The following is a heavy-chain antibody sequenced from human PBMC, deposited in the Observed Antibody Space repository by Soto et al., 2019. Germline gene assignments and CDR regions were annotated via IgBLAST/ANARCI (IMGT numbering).Heavy chain of an antibody. J-gene: IGHJ5*02. CDR1: GFTFSTYA. Sequence: EEQLLESGGGLVQPGGSLRLACAASGFTFSTYAMSWVRQAPGKGLEWVSAIGGNGVRTYYTDSVKGRFTIARANSKNTMYLDMNSLRGEDPAVYYCAKKGSCRNWCDPWGQGTLVTVSS. V-gene: IGHV3-23*01. CDR3: AKKGSCRNWCDP. CDR2: IGGNGVRT. D-gene: IGHD6-13*01.